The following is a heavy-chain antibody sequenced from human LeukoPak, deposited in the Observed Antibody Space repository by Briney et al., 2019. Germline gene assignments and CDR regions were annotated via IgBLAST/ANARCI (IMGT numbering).Heavy chain of an antibody. CDR1: GFTFSSYW. CDR3: ARDHPDSGYDLDFDY. Sequence: GGSLRLSCAASGFTFSSYWMSWVRQAPGKGLEWVANIKQDGSEKYYVDSVKGRFTISRDNAKNSLYLQTNSLRAEDTAVYYCARDHPDSGYDLDFDYWGQGTLVTVSS. J-gene: IGHJ4*02. D-gene: IGHD5-12*01. CDR2: IKQDGSEK. V-gene: IGHV3-7*01.